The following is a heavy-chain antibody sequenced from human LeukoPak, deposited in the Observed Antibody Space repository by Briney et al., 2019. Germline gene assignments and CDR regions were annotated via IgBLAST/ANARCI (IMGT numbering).Heavy chain of an antibody. D-gene: IGHD4-23*01. V-gene: IGHV1-46*01. CDR3: ARDPGDYGGNAGSLDY. CDR1: GYTFTSYY. CDR2: INPSGGST. Sequence: ASVKVSCKASGYTFTSYYMHWVRQAPGQGLEWMGIINPSGGSTSYAQKFQGRVTMTRDTSTSTVYMELSSLRSEDTAVYYCARDPGDYGGNAGSLDYWGQGTLVTVSS. J-gene: IGHJ4*02.